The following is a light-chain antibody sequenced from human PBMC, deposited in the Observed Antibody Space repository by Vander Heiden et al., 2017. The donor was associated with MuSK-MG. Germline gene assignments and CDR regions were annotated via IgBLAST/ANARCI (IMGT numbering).Light chain of an antibody. CDR3: QQDDSTPLT. Sequence: DIVMTQSPDPLAVSLGERATINCKSSQSVLYSSNNKNYLAWYQQKPGQPPKLLIYWASTRESGVPDRFSGSGSGTDFTLTISSLQAEDVAVYYCQQDDSTPLTFGGGTKVEIK. CDR1: QSVLYSSNNKNY. J-gene: IGKJ4*01. CDR2: WAS. V-gene: IGKV4-1*01.